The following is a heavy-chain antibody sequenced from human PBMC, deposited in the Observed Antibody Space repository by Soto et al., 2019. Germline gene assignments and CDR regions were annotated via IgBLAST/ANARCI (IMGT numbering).Heavy chain of an antibody. V-gene: IGHV4-38-2*01. CDR1: GYSISSGYY. CDR3: ARGRSGYSYGKYWYFDI. CDR2: IYHSGST. J-gene: IGHJ2*01. Sequence: XETLCLTCAVSGYSISSGYYWGWIRQPPVKGLEWIGSIYHSGSTYYNPSLKSRVTISVDTSKNQFSLKLSSVTAADTAVYYCARGRSGYSYGKYWYFDIWGRGTLVTVS. D-gene: IGHD5-18*01.